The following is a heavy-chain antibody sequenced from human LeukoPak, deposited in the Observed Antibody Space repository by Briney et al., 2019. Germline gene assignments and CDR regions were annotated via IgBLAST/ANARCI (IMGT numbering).Heavy chain of an antibody. J-gene: IGHJ4*02. Sequence: GGSLRLSCKAYGFSFGGFAINWVRQTPGKGLEWVGFVRSKAYGETTQYGASVRGRFTISRDNAKNSLYLQMNSLRAEDTAVYYCASGSLWSGILEYWGQGTLVIVSS. V-gene: IGHV3-49*04. CDR2: VRSKAYGETT. D-gene: IGHD3-3*01. CDR3: ASGSLWSGILEY. CDR1: GFSFGGFA.